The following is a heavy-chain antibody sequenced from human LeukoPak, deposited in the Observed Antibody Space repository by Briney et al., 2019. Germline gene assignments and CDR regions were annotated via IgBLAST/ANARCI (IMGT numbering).Heavy chain of an antibody. CDR1: GFTFNNRD. CDR2: ISDSGGAT. Sequence: PGGSLRLSCAASGFTFNNRDMTWVRQGPGKGLEWVSRISDSGGATGYGDSVKGRFTISRDNSKNTVYLQMNSLRAEDTAVYYCGRYGRNPEFWGQGTLVTVSS. CDR3: GRYGRNPEF. V-gene: IGHV3-23*01. J-gene: IGHJ4*02. D-gene: IGHD2-2*01.